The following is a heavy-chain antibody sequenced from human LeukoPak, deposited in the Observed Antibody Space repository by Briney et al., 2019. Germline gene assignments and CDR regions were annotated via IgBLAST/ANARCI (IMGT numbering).Heavy chain of an antibody. J-gene: IGHJ6*02. CDR2: INHSGST. CDR3: HSSGWKYYYYGMDV. D-gene: IGHD6-19*01. Sequence: SETLSLTCAVYGGSFSGYYWSWIRQPPGKGLEWIGEINHSGSTNYNPSLKSRVTISVDTSKNQFSLKLSSVTAADTAVYYCHSSGWKYYYYGMDVWGQGTMVTVSS. CDR1: GGSFSGYY. V-gene: IGHV4-34*01.